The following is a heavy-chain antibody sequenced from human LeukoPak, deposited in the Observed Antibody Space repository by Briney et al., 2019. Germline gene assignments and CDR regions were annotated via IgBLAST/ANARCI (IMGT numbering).Heavy chain of an antibody. CDR3: ARVNGAVDY. V-gene: IGHV1-8*01. D-gene: IGHD1-26*01. CDR2: MNPNSGNT. J-gene: IGHJ4*02. CDR1: GYTFTGYD. Sequence: GASVKVSCKASGYTFTGYDINWVRQATGQGLEWMGWMNPNSGNTGYAQKFQGRVTMTMDPSISTAYMELSSLRSEDTAVYYCARVNGAVDYWGQGTLVTVSS.